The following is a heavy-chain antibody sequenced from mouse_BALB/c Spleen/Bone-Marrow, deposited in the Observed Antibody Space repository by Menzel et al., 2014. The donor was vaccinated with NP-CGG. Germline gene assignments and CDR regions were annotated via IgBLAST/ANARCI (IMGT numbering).Heavy chain of an antibody. V-gene: IGHV7-1*02. Sequence: EVKLVESGGGLVQPGDSLRLSCAPSGFTFSDFYMEWVRQPPGKRLEWIATSSNKAKYYTTEYSASVKGRFIVSRDTSQSVLYLQMNALRAEDTAIYYCARDVGYGNYFVYWGQGTLVTVSA. CDR3: ARDVGYGNYFVY. D-gene: IGHD2-10*02. CDR1: GFTFSDFY. CDR2: SSNKAKYYTT. J-gene: IGHJ3*01.